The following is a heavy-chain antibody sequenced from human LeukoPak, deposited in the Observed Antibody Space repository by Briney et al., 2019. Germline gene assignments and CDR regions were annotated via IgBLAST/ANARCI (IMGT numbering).Heavy chain of an antibody. Sequence: GGSLRLSCSASGFTFSSYAMSWVRQAPPKGLGWGSVIYSGGRTDYTDSVKDRFTISRDASKNTVFLQMNSLRVADTAVYHCARGPTDKAVDGIFFGHWGQGTVVTVSS. CDR2: IYSGGRT. D-gene: IGHD6-19*01. CDR1: GFTFSSYA. CDR3: ARGPTDKAVDGIFFGH. J-gene: IGHJ4*02. V-gene: IGHV3-53*01.